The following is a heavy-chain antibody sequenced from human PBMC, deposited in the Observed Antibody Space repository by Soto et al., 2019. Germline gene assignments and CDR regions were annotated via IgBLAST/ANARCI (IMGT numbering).Heavy chain of an antibody. CDR2: ISYDGSNK. D-gene: IGHD6-19*01. CDR3: AKIPGIAVAARGDY. V-gene: IGHV3-30*18. CDR1: GFTFSRYG. Sequence: QVQLVESGGGVVQPGRSLRLSCAASGFTFSRYGMHWVRQAPGKGLEWVAVISYDGSNKYYADSVKGRVTISRDNSKNTLYLQMNSLRAEDTAVYYCAKIPGIAVAARGDYWGQGTLVTVSS. J-gene: IGHJ4*02.